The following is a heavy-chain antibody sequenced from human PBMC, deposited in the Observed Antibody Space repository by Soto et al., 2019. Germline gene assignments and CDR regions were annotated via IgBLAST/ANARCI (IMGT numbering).Heavy chain of an antibody. CDR3: ARAYYFGSGTSYTLYY. V-gene: IGHV3-30*03. Sequence: GSLRLSCAASGFTFSNYGMHWVRQAPGKGLEWVAVISDDGVSKYYADSVQGRFTISRDNSESAVFLQMNSLRPDDTALYFCARAYYFGSGTSYTLYYWGQGTQVTVSS. CDR1: GFTFSNYG. CDR2: ISDDGVSK. J-gene: IGHJ4*02. D-gene: IGHD3-10*01.